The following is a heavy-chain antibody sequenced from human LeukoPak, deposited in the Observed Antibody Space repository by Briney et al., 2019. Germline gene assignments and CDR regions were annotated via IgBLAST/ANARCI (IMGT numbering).Heavy chain of an antibody. J-gene: IGHJ4*02. CDR2: IIPLFGAA. Sequence: GASVKVSCKASGGTFSSFAINWVRQAPGQGLEWMGGIIPLFGAAKYAQKFQGRVTVTAVESMSTVYMELSSLRSEDTAVYYCARGMYYYDSSGYYSHWGQGTLVTVSS. V-gene: IGHV1-69*13. CDR3: ARGMYYYDSSGYYSH. CDR1: GGTFSSFA. D-gene: IGHD3-22*01.